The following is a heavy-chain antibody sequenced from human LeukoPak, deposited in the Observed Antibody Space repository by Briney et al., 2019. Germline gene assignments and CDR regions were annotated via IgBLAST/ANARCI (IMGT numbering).Heavy chain of an antibody. CDR3: ARTFFDWLLFDY. V-gene: IGHV4-39*01. J-gene: IGHJ4*02. Sequence: SETLSLTCTVSGGSISSSSYYWGWIRQPPGKGLEWIGSIYYSGSTYYNPSLKSRVTISVDTSKNQFSLKLSSETAADTAVYYCARTFFDWLLFDYWGQGTLVTVSS. CDR1: GGSISSSSYY. CDR2: IYYSGST. D-gene: IGHD3-9*01.